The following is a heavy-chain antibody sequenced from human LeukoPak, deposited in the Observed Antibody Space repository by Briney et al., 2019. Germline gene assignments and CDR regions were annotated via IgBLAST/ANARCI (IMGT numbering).Heavy chain of an antibody. J-gene: IGHJ5*02. CDR2: INHSGST. Sequence: PSETLSLTCAVYGGSFSGYYWSWIRQPPGKGLEWIGEINHSGSTNYNPSLKSRVTISVDTSKNQFSLKLSSVTAADTAVYYCARGGDYEGAVLNWFDPWGQGTLVTVSS. V-gene: IGHV4-34*01. D-gene: IGHD4-17*01. CDR3: ARGGDYEGAVLNWFDP. CDR1: GGSFSGYY.